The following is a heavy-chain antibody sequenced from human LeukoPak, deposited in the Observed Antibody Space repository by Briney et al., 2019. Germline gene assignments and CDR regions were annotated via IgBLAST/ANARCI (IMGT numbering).Heavy chain of an antibody. D-gene: IGHD2-2*01. Sequence: GASVKVSCKASGYTFTGYYMHWVRQAPGQGLEWMGWIIPNSGATKYAQKFQGRVTMTRDTSISTAYMELSGLRTDDTAVYYCARDSGYCTTTSCFHPFDSWGQGTLVTVSS. CDR3: ARDSGYCTTTSCFHPFDS. J-gene: IGHJ4*02. V-gene: IGHV1-2*02. CDR2: IIPNSGAT. CDR1: GYTFTGYY.